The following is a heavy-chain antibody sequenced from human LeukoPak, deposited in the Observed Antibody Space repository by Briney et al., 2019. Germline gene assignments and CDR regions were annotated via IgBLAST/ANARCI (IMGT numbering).Heavy chain of an antibody. D-gene: IGHD3-22*01. CDR1: GFTFSSYW. V-gene: IGHV3-7*01. CDR2: IKQDGSEK. CDR3: ARALPYAHYYDSSGAPDAFDI. Sequence: SGGSLRLSCAASGFTFSSYWMSWVRQAPGKGLEWVANIKQDGSEKYYVDSVKGRFTISRDNAKNSLYLQMNSLRAEDTAVYYCARALPYAHYYDSSGAPDAFDIWGQGTMVTVSS. J-gene: IGHJ3*02.